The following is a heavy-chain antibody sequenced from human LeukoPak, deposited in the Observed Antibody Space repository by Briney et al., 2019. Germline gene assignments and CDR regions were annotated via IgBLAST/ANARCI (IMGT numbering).Heavy chain of an antibody. CDR3: ARLRVVAAFDY. V-gene: IGHV4-39*01. D-gene: IGHD2-15*01. J-gene: IGHJ4*02. CDR2: IYYTGTT. CDR1: GGSISSSSYY. Sequence: SETLSLTCTVSGGSISSSSYYWGWIRQPPGKGLEWIGSIYYTGTTYYNPPLKSRVTISVDTSKNQFSLKLSSVTAADTAVYYCARLRVVAAFDYWGQGTLVTVSS.